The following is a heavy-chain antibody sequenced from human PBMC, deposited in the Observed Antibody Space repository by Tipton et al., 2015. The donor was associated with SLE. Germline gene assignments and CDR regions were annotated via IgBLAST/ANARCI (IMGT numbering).Heavy chain of an antibody. CDR3: ASGKTGPKTWSQRLRYFQH. CDR1: GGSFSGYY. V-gene: IGHV4-34*01. Sequence: AGLVKPSETLSLTCAVYGGSFSGYYWSWIRQPPGKGLEWIGEINHSGSTNYNPSLKSRVTISVDTSKNQFSLKLSSVTAADTAVYYCASGKTGPKTWSQRLRYFQHWGQGTLVTVSS. J-gene: IGHJ1*01. D-gene: IGHD1-26*01. CDR2: INHSGST.